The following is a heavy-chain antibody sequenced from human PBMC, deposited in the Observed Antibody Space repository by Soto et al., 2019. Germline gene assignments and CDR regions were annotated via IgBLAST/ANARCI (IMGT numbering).Heavy chain of an antibody. V-gene: IGHV2-26*01. Sequence: QVTLKESGPVLVKPTETLTLTCTVSGFSLSNARMGVSWIRQPPGKALEWLAHIFSNDAKSYSTSLKSRLTPAKDTTKSQVVLTMTNMDPVATGTYCCAGSPPPPPRPKPHWFFDLWGRGTLVTVSS. J-gene: IGHJ2*01. CDR1: GFSLSNARMG. CDR3: AGSPPPPPRPKPHWFFDL. CDR2: IFSNDAK. D-gene: IGHD1-1*01.